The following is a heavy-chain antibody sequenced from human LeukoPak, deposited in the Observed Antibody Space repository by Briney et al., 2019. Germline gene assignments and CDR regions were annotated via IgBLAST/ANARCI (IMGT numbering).Heavy chain of an antibody. V-gene: IGHV4-34*01. J-gene: IGHJ3*02. CDR2: INHSGST. D-gene: IGHD6-13*01. CDR3: AIGQQPGAFDI. CDR1: GGSFSGYY. Sequence: SSGTLSLTCAVYGGSFSGYYWSWIRQPPGKGLEWIGEINHSGSTNYNPSLKSRVTISVDTSKNQFSLKLSSVTAADTAVYYCAIGQQPGAFDIWGQGTMVTVSS.